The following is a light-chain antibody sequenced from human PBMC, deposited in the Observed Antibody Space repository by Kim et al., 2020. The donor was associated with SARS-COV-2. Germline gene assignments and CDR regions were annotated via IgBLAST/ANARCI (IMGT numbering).Light chain of an antibody. CDR2: EDT. J-gene: IGLJ2*01. CDR1: QLGDKY. Sequence: SYELAQPPSVSVFPGQTASITCSGDQLGDKYVCWYQHRSGQSPVLVIYEDTKRPSGIPERFSGSTSGNTATLIISGTQALDEADYYCQTWDSGTVVFGRGTQLTVL. V-gene: IGLV3-1*01. CDR3: QTWDSGTVV.